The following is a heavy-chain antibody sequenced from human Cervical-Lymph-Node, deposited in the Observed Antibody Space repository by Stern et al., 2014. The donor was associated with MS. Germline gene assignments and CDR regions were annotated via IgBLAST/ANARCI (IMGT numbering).Heavy chain of an antibody. V-gene: IGHV4-59*01. Sequence: QLQLQESGPGLVKPSETLSLTCSVSGGSISSYYWSWVRQRPGKGLEWIGYIFDSGNTKYNPSLKSRVTISVETSKNQFSLKLSSVTAADTAVYYCARGNYGSGNYRFDYWGQGTLVTVSS. CDR2: IFDSGNT. D-gene: IGHD3-10*01. J-gene: IGHJ4*02. CDR3: ARGNYGSGNYRFDY. CDR1: GGSISSYY.